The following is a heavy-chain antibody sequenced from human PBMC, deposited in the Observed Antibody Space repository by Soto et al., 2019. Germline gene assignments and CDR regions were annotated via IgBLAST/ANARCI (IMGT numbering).Heavy chain of an antibody. V-gene: IGHV4-34*01. D-gene: IGHD4-17*01. CDR2: INHSGST. CDR3: AISYGDCPKG. CDR1: GGSFSGYY. J-gene: IGHJ4*01. Sequence: QVQLQQWGAGLLKPSETLSLTCAAYGGSFSGYYWNCIRQPPGKGLEWIGEINHSGSTNYNPFFRTRVTISADRRKTQISLKLSSVSAGETAVYYCAISYGDCPKGWCQETLVTVCS.